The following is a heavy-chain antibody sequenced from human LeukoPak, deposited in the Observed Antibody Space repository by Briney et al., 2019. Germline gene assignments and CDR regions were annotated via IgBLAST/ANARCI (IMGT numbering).Heavy chain of an antibody. CDR2: INPNSGGT. CDR3: ARGSPIGIAAAGA. V-gene: IGHV1-2*06. J-gene: IGHJ5*02. Sequence: ASVKVSCKASGYTFTGYYMHWVRQAPGQGLEWMGRINPNSGGTNYAQKFQGRVTMTRDTSVSTAYMELSRLRSDDTAVYYCARGSPIGIAAAGAWGQGTLVTVSS. CDR1: GYTFTGYY. D-gene: IGHD6-13*01.